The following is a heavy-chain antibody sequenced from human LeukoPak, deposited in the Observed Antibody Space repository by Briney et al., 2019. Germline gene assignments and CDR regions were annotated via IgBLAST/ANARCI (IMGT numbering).Heavy chain of an antibody. D-gene: IGHD3-3*01. CDR2: IRYDGSNK. V-gene: IGHV3-30*02. J-gene: IGHJ4*02. CDR3: AKDPGVYYDFWSGLDY. CDR1: GFTFSSYG. Sequence: PGGSLRLSCAASGFTFSSYGMHWVRQAPGKGLEWVAFIRYDGSNKYYADSVKGRFTISRDNAKNSLYLQMNSLRAEDTAVYYCAKDPGVYYDFWSGLDYWGQGTLVTVSS.